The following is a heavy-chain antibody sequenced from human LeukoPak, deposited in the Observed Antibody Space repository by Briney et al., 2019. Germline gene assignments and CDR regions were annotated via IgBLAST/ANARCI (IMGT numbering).Heavy chain of an antibody. D-gene: IGHD1-26*01. V-gene: IGHV4-39*01. CDR3: ARHSIGATTDFDY. CDR2: IYYSGST. Sequence: SETLSLTCTASGGSISSSSYYWGWIRQPPGKGLEWIGSIYYSGSTYYNPSLKSRVTISVDTSKNQFSLKLSSVTAADTAVYYCARHSIGATTDFDYWGQGTLVTVSS. CDR1: GGSISSSSYY. J-gene: IGHJ4*02.